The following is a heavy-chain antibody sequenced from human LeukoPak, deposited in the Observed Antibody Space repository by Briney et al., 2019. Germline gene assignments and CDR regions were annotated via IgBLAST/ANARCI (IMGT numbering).Heavy chain of an antibody. J-gene: IGHJ4*02. Sequence: ASVTVSCKASGYTFTGYYIHWVRQAPGQGLEWMGWINPYSGDTDSAQKFQGRVAVTRDTSITTAYMDLSRLTSDDTAVYYCARANGGGAYYPFDYWGQGALVTVSS. D-gene: IGHD4-17*01. V-gene: IGHV1-2*02. CDR1: GYTFTGYY. CDR2: INPYSGDT. CDR3: ARANGGGAYYPFDY.